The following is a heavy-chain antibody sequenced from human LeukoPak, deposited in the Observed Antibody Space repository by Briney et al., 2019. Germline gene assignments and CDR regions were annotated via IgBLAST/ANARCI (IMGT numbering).Heavy chain of an antibody. J-gene: IGHJ6*03. D-gene: IGHD2-15*01. CDR1: GGPIRSYY. CDR3: ARGGGYYYYYMDV. CDR2: IYYTGST. V-gene: IGHV4-59*01. Sequence: PSETLSLTCTVSGGPIRSYYWTWIRQPPGKGLEWIGHIYYTGSTTYNPSLKSRVTISVDTSKNQFSLKLSSVTAADTTVYYCARGGGYYYYYMDVWGKGTTVTISS.